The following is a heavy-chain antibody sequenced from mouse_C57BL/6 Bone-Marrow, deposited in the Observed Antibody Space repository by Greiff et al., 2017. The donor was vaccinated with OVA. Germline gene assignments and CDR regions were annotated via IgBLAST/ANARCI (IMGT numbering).Heavy chain of an antibody. CDR1: GYTFTGYW. CDR3: ARAGYSDFLGCFAY. V-gene: IGHV1-53*01. Sequence: QVQLQQPGAELVKPGASVKLSCKASGYTFTGYWMNWVKQRHGKGLEWIGGIYPNNGGTNYNEKFKGKATLTVDKSSSTAYMELSSLTSEDSAVXYGARAGYSDFLGCFAYWGQGTPVTVSS. CDR2: IYPNNGGT. J-gene: IGHJ3*01. D-gene: IGHD2-12*01.